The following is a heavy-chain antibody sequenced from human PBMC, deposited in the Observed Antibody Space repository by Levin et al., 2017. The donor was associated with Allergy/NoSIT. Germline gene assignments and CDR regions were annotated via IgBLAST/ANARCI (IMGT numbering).Heavy chain of an antibody. CDR3: AHNSYTSGSHFDAFDI. CDR1: GFSLSTSGVG. CDR2: IYWDDDK. D-gene: IGHD3-3*01. Sequence: SGPTLVKPTQTLTLTCTFSGFSLSTSGVGVGWIRQPPGKALEWLALIYWDDDKRYSPSLKSRLTITKDTSKNQVVLTMTNMDPVDTATYYCAHNSYTSGSHFDAFDIWGQGTMVTVSS. J-gene: IGHJ3*02. V-gene: IGHV2-5*02.